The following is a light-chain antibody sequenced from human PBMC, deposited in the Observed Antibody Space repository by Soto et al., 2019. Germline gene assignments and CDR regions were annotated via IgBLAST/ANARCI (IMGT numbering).Light chain of an antibody. CDR3: HQYNSYSEA. V-gene: IGKV1-5*01. CDR1: QSISSW. Sequence: DIHMTQSPSTLSASVGDRVTITCRASQSISSWLAWYQQKPGKAPKLLIYDAFSLESGVTARFSSSGSGTEFTLTIGSLQPDDFATYYCHQYNSYSEAFGQGTKVEIK. CDR2: DAF. J-gene: IGKJ1*01.